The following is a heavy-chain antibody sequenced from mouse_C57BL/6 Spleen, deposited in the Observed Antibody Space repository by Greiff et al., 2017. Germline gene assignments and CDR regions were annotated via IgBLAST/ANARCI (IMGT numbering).Heavy chain of an antibody. V-gene: IGHV5-17*01. Sequence: DVKLQESGGGLVKPGGSLKLSCAASGFTFSDYGMHWVRQAPEKGLEWVAYISSGSSTIYYADTVKGRFTISRDNAKNTLFLQMTSLRSEDTAMYYCAREEVLLRAMDYWGQGTSVTVSS. CDR3: AREEVLLRAMDY. D-gene: IGHD1-1*01. J-gene: IGHJ4*01. CDR1: GFTFSDYG. CDR2: ISSGSSTI.